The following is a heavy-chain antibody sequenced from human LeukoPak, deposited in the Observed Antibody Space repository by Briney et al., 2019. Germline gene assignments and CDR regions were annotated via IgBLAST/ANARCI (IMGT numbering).Heavy chain of an antibody. Sequence: GGSLRLSCAASGFSSSNSAMHWVRQAPGKGLEWVALISDDGSNTIYADSVKGRFSISRDNSKNTVYLQMNTLRAEDTAVYYCARDGEGYSSSWYAGEDYWGQGTLVTVSS. CDR2: ISDDGSNT. J-gene: IGHJ4*02. CDR1: GFSSSNSA. V-gene: IGHV3-30*03. CDR3: ARDGEGYSSSWYAGEDY. D-gene: IGHD6-13*01.